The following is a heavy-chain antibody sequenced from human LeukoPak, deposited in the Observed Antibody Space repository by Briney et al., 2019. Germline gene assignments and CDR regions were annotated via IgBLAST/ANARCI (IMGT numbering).Heavy chain of an antibody. D-gene: IGHD4-17*01. V-gene: IGHV4-59*01. J-gene: IGHJ5*02. CDR2: IYYSGST. CDR1: GGSISSYY. CDR3: ARDHQFHDYGDYVWDWFDP. Sequence: SETLSLTCAVSGGSISSYYWSWIRQPPGKGLEWIGYIYYSGSTNYNPSLKSRVTISVDTSKNQFSLKLSSVTAADTAVYYCARDHQFHDYGDYVWDWFDPWGQGTLVTVSS.